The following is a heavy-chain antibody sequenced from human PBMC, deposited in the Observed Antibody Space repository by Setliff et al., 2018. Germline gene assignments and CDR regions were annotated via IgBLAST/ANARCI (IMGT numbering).Heavy chain of an antibody. CDR3: ARQGCGTTSCHSIDY. Sequence: SETLSLTCTVSGASISANHYWGWIRQTPGKGLEWIGSISYGGNTYYDPSLKSRVTISADKAINTAYLQWTSLKVSDTAMYFCARQGCGTTSCHSIDYWGQGTLVTVSS. V-gene: IGHV4-39*07. CDR1: GASISANHY. D-gene: IGHD2-2*01. J-gene: IGHJ4*01. CDR2: ISYGGNT.